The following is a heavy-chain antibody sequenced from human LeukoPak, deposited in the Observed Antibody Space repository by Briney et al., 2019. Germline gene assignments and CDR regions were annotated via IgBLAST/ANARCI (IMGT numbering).Heavy chain of an antibody. J-gene: IGHJ4*02. CDR1: GFTFSYYW. CDR3: GRLVEAGPAY. CDR2: ISGDGSIT. V-gene: IGHV3-74*01. Sequence: GVSLRLSCAASGFTFSYYWMHWVRQAPGKGLVWVSRISGDGSITDYADSVKGRFTISRDNAKNTLYLQMNSLRAEDSAMYYCGRLVEAGPAYWGQGTLVSVSS. D-gene: IGHD6-13*01.